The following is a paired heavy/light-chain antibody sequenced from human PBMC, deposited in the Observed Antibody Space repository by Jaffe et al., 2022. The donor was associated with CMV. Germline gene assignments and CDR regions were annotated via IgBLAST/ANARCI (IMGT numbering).Heavy chain of an antibody. Sequence: EVQLVESGGGLVQPGGSLRLSCAASGFTFSNYWMSWVRQAPGKGLEWVAQIQHDGSAQYYVDSVRGRFTISRDNAKNSLYLQMNSLRAEDTAVYYCAREGSGTVFVYWGQGTLVTVSS. J-gene: IGHJ4*02. CDR1: GFTFSNYW. CDR3: AREGSGTVFVY. D-gene: IGHD1-7*01. V-gene: IGHV3-7*03. CDR2: IQHDGSAQ.
Light chain of an antibody. V-gene: IGKV1-39*01. CDR2: AAS. J-gene: IGKJ2*01. CDR3: QQRGT. Sequence: DIQMTQSPSSLSASVGDRVTITCRASQRITSSLNWYQQRPGKAPRLLIYAASTLQSGVPSRFSGSGSGTDFTLTISSLQPEDFATYYCQQRGTFGQGTDLEI. CDR1: QRITSS.